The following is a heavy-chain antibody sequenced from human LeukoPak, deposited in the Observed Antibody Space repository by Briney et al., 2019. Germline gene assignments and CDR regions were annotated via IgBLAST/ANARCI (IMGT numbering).Heavy chain of an antibody. CDR1: GGSISGYY. J-gene: IGHJ6*02. CDR3: ARGEWFAEAIPPYFGIYG. V-gene: IGHV4-59*01. D-gene: IGHD3-10*01. Sequence: PSETLSLTCTVSGGSISGYYWSCIRQPPGKGLEWIGYIYYGGSTNYNPSLKSRVSISADASKNHFSLRLSSVTAADTAVYYCARGEWFAEAIPPYFGIYGWGQGTTVNVSS. CDR2: IYYGGST.